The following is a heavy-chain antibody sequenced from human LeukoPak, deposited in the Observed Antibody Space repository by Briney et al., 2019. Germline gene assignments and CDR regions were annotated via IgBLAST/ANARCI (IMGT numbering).Heavy chain of an antibody. V-gene: IGHV4-31*03. D-gene: IGHD3-16*01. CDR2: IYYSGST. J-gene: IGHJ4*02. CDR3: ARDRGGSPDFDY. CDR1: GGSISSGGYY. Sequence: SQTLSLTCTVSGGSISSGGYYWSWIRQHPGKGLEWIGYIYYSGSTYYNPSLKSRVTISVDTSKNQFSLKLNSVSAADTAVYYCARDRGGSPDFDYWGQGTLVTVSS.